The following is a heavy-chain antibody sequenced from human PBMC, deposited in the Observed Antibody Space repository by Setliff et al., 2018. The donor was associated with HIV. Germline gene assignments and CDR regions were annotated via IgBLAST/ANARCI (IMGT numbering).Heavy chain of an antibody. Sequence: ASVKVSCKVSGHTLTELSMHWVRQAPGKGLEWMGGFDPEDAETIYAQNLQGRVTMTRDTSTQTAYMELTSLTFHDTAVYYCARGLGIPVAGAGWYFDLWGRGTLVTVSS. J-gene: IGHJ2*01. D-gene: IGHD6-19*01. CDR3: ARGLGIPVAGAGWYFDL. CDR1: GHTLTELS. V-gene: IGHV1-24*01. CDR2: FDPEDAET.